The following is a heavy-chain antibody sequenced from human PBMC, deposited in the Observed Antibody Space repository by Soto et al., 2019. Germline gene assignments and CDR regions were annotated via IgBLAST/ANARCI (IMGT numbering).Heavy chain of an antibody. Sequence: PGGSLRLSCAASGFTFSSYGMHWVRQAPGKGLEWVAVISYDGSNKYYADSVKGRFTISRDNSKNTLYLQMDTLRAEDTALYYCAKRGQSSCSGGSCFSGYLDSWGQGTLVTVSS. CDR1: GFTFSSYG. V-gene: IGHV3-30*18. J-gene: IGHJ4*02. CDR3: AKRGQSSCSGGSCFSGYLDS. CDR2: ISYDGSNK. D-gene: IGHD2-15*01.